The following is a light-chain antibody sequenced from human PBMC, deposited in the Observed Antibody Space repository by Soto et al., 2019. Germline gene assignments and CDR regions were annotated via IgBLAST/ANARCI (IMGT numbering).Light chain of an antibody. CDR3: KTSYSTMWT. V-gene: IGKV1-39*01. CDR1: QSISSY. CDR2: AAS. Sequence: DIQMTQSPSSLSASVGDRVTITGRASQSISSYLNWYQQNPGKATKLLIYAASSLQSGVQSRFSGSGSGTDFTLKISSMQTEELATYDCKTSYSTMWTVGQGTKGAIK. J-gene: IGKJ1*01.